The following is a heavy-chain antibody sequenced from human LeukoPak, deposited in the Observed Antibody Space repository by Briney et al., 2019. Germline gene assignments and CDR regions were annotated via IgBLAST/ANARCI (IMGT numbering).Heavy chain of an antibody. CDR3: ARAQLRNFDY. J-gene: IGHJ4*02. CDR2: IYYSGST. CDR1: GGSISSYY. V-gene: IGHV4-30-4*08. Sequence: KPSETLSLTCTVSGGSISSYYWSWIRQPPGKGLEWIGYIYYSGSTYYNPSLKSRVTISVDTSRNQFSLKLSSVTAADTAVYYCARAQLRNFDYWGQGTLVTVSS. D-gene: IGHD1-7*01.